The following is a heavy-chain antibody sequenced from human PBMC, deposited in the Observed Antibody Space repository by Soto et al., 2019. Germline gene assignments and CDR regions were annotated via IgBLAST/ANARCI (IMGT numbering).Heavy chain of an antibody. CDR2: INPSGGST. CDR1: GYTFTSYD. V-gene: IGHV1-46*03. J-gene: IGHJ4*02. CDR3: ARVRFRYFDGLSPFVY. Sequence: ASVKVSCKASGYTFTSYDMHWVRQAPGQGLEWMGIINPSGGSTSYAQKFQGRVTMTRDTSTSTVYMELSSLRSEDTAVYYCARVRFRYFDGLSPFVYSGPGLLVTV. D-gene: IGHD3-9*01.